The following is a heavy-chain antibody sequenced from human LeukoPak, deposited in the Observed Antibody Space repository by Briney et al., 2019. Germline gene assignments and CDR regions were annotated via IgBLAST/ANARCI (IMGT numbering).Heavy chain of an antibody. Sequence: TSETLSLTCAVYGGSFSGYYWSWIRQPPGKGLEWIGEINHSGSTNYNPSLKSRVTISVDTSKNQFSLKLSSVTAADTAVYYCARGFVVVPAATLSYFDNGGQGPLVTVSS. V-gene: IGHV4-34*01. CDR3: ARGFVVVPAATLSYFDN. J-gene: IGHJ4*02. D-gene: IGHD2-2*01. CDR2: INHSGST. CDR1: GGSFSGYY.